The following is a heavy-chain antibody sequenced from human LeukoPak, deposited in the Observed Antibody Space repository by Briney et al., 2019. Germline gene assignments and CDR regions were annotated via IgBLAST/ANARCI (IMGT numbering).Heavy chain of an antibody. CDR3: ARDLVVPAANYYYGMDV. CDR2: INPNSGGT. J-gene: IGHJ6*02. Sequence: ASVKVSCKASGYTFTGYYMHWVRQAPGQGLEWMGWINPNSGGTNYAQQFQGRVTMTRDASISTAYMELSRLRSDDTAVYYCARDLVVPAANYYYGMDVWGQGTTVTVSS. CDR1: GYTFTGYY. V-gene: IGHV1-2*02. D-gene: IGHD2-2*01.